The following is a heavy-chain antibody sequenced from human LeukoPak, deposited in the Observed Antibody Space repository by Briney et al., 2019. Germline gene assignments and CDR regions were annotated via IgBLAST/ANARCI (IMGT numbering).Heavy chain of an antibody. CDR1: GGTFSSYA. D-gene: IGHD3-10*01. CDR2: IIPIFGTA. V-gene: IGHV1-69*06. CDR3: AGAYYYGSGSYYTLGGFDY. J-gene: IGHJ4*02. Sequence: GSSVKVSCKASGGTFSSYAISWVRQAPGHGREWMGGIIPIFGTANYAQKFQGRDTITADKSTGIAYMELRSLRSEDTAVDYCAGAYYYGSGSYYTLGGFDYWGQGTLVTVSS.